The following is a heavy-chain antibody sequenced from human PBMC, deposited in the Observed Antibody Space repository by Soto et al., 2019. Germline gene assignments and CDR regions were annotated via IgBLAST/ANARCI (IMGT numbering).Heavy chain of an antibody. D-gene: IGHD6-13*01. CDR2: IYHSGTT. Sequence: SETLSLTCAVSGYSISSGYYWGWIRQPPGKGLEWTGSIYHSGTTYYNPSLKSRVTISLDTSNNQFSLRLSSVAAADTAVYYCARSLLTSSWYAGSWGQGTLVTVSS. J-gene: IGHJ5*02. CDR3: ARSLLTSSWYAGS. V-gene: IGHV4-38-2*01. CDR1: GYSISSGYY.